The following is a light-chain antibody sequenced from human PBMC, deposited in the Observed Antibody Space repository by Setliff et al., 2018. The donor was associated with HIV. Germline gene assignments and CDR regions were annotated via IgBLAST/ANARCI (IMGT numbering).Light chain of an antibody. CDR1: TFNIEVNT. CDR2: SNN. J-gene: IGLJ1*01. V-gene: IGLV1-44*01. CDR3: QSHDSSLASYV. Sequence: QSVLTQPPSTSGTPGQRVTISCSGNTFNIEVNTVNWYQQLPGAAPKLLIHSNNRRPSGVPDRFSGSRSGTSASLAITGLQAEDEGDYYCQSHDSSLASYVFGKGTKVTVL.